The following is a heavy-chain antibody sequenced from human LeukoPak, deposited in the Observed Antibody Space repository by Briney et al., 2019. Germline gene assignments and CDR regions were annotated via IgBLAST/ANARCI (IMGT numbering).Heavy chain of an antibody. V-gene: IGHV1-2*02. J-gene: IGHJ4*02. CDR2: VTPNTGGT. CDR3: ARETVVTQGSYYFDY. Sequence: ASVKVSCKASGYTFTGYRLHWVRQAPGQGLDGMGWVTPNTGGTFYAQKFQGRVTMTRDTSISTAYMELSRLRSDDTAVYYCARETVVTQGSYYFDYWGQGTLVTVSS. D-gene: IGHD4-23*01. CDR1: GYTFTGYR.